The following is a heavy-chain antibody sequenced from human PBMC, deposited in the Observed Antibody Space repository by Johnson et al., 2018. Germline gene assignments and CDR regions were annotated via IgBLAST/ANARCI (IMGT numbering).Heavy chain of an antibody. V-gene: IGHV3-30*19. CDR3: ARAIVGKGYFQH. Sequence: QVQLVQSGGGVVQPGRSLRLSCAASGFTFSYYGMHWVRQPPGKGREWVAVISDAGGSTYYAGAVKGRFTISRDNSKNTLYLQMNNLGGEETTVYYCARAIVGKGYFQHWGQGTLGTVSS. J-gene: IGHJ1*01. CDR2: ISDAGGST. D-gene: IGHD1-26*01. CDR1: GFTFSYYG.